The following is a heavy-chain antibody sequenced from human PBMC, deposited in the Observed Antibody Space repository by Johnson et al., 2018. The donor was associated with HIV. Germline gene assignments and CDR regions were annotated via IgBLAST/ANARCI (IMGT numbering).Heavy chain of an antibody. CDR1: GFTFSDYG. D-gene: IGHD6-13*01. J-gene: IGHJ3*02. Sequence: QVQLVESGGGVVQPGGSLRLSCAASGFTFSDYGIHWVRQVPGKGLEWVAVISYDGSNKYYVASVKGRFTISRDNAKNSLYLQMNSLRAEDTAVYYCARDRAGAGTDALDIWGQGTMVTVSS. V-gene: IGHV3-30*03. CDR2: ISYDGSNK. CDR3: ARDRAGAGTDALDI.